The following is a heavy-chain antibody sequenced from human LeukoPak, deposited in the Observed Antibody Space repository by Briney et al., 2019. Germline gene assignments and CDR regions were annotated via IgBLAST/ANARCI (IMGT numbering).Heavy chain of an antibody. J-gene: IGHJ4*02. CDR2: ISIGGDTT. Sequence: GGSLRLSCAASGFTFSSHGMCWVRQAPGRGLEWVSSISIGGDTTYSDSVKGRFTISRDNSKNTLYLQLDSLRAEDTAIYYCAKEILPNDCWGQGTLVTVSS. CDR3: AKEILPNDC. CDR1: GFTFSSHG. V-gene: IGHV3-23*01. D-gene: IGHD2-21*02.